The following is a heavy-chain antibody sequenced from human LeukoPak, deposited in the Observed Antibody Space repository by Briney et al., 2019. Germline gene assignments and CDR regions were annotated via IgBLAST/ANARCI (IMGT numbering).Heavy chain of an antibody. CDR1: GFTFSTYE. Sequence: GGSLRLSCAASGFTFSTYEMNWVRQAPGKGLEWVSYISSSAGTMYYADSVTGRFTVSRDNAKNSLYLQLNSLRAEDTAVYYCVREGGYNHFDYWGQGTLVTVPS. J-gene: IGHJ4*02. V-gene: IGHV3-48*03. CDR2: ISSSAGTM. D-gene: IGHD5-24*01. CDR3: VREGGYNHFDY.